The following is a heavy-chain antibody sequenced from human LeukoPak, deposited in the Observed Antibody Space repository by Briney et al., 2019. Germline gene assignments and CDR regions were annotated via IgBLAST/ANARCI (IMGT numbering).Heavy chain of an antibody. D-gene: IGHD5-18*01. CDR2: ISYDGSNK. CDR1: GFTFSSYG. CDR3: AKDRRGYSYGYGIDY. Sequence: AGGSLRLSCAASGFTFSSYGMHWVRQAPGKGLEWVAVISYDGSNKYYADSVKGRFTISRDNSKNTLYLQMNSLRAEDTAVYYCAKDRRGYSYGYGIDYWGQGTLVTVSS. V-gene: IGHV3-30*18. J-gene: IGHJ4*02.